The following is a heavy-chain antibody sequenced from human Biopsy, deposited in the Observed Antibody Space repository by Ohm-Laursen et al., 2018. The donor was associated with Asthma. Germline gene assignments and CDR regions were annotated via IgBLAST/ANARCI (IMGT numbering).Heavy chain of an antibody. V-gene: IGHV3-30*06. CDR3: VRDGTDDAFDI. D-gene: IGHD1-1*01. CDR1: GFTFSSYG. CDR2: ISKDASTQ. Sequence: SLRLSCAASGFTFSSYGMHWVRQAPGKGLEWVGVISKDASTQDYADSVKGRFTVARDNSKNTLDLQMNSLREEDTAVYYCVRDGTDDAFDIWGQGTVVSVSS. J-gene: IGHJ3*02.